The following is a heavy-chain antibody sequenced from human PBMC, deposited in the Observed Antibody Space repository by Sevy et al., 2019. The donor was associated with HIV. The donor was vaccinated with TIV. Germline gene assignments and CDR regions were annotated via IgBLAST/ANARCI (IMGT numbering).Heavy chain of an antibody. J-gene: IGHJ4*02. D-gene: IGHD2-8*01. V-gene: IGHV3-23*01. CDR2: LSFGCGEI. CDR1: AFTFSKYS. CDR3: AREGCTKPHDY. Sequence: GGSLRLSCAASAFTFSKYSMSWVRQPPGKGLEWVSTLSFGCGEINHADSVKGRFTISRDNSKNSLYRQMNNLRAEDTAVYYCAREGCTKPHDYWGQGTLVTVSS.